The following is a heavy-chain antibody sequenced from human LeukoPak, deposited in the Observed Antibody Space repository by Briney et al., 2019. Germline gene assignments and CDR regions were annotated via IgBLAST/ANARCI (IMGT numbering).Heavy chain of an antibody. CDR3: TRLWSGGDYFDY. Sequence: GGSLRLSCAASGFTFSGSAMHWVRQASGKGLEWVGRIRSKANSYATAYAASVKGRFTTSRDDSKNTAYLQMNSLKTEDTAVYYCTRLWSGGDYFDYWGQGTLVTVSS. J-gene: IGHJ4*02. CDR2: IRSKANSYAT. D-gene: IGHD2-21*01. V-gene: IGHV3-73*01. CDR1: GFTFSGSA.